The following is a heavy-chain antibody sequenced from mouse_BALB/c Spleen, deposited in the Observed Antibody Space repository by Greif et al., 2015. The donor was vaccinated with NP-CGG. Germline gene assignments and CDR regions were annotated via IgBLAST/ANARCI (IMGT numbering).Heavy chain of an antibody. CDR2: ISDGGSYT. CDR3: ASGSSFDY. Sequence: EVQRVEPGGGLVKPGGSLKLSCAASGFTFSDYYMYWVRQTPEKRLEWVATISDGGSYTYYPDSVKGRFTISRDNAKNNLYLQMSSLKSEDTAMYYCASGSSFDYWGQGTTLTVSS. D-gene: IGHD1-1*01. CDR1: GFTFSDYY. V-gene: IGHV5-4*02. J-gene: IGHJ2*01.